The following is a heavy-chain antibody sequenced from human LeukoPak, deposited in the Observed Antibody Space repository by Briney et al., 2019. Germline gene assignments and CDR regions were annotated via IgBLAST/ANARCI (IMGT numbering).Heavy chain of an antibody. J-gene: IGHJ5*02. CDR2: ISYDGSNK. Sequence: GGSLRLSCAASGFTFSSYAMHWVRQAPGKGLEWVAVISYDGSNKYYADSVKGRFTISRDNSKNTLYLQMNSLRAEDTAVYYCARGTAVLLWFGAQSGLDPWGQGTLVTVPS. V-gene: IGHV3-30*04. D-gene: IGHD3-10*01. CDR3: ARGTAVLLWFGAQSGLDP. CDR1: GFTFSSYA.